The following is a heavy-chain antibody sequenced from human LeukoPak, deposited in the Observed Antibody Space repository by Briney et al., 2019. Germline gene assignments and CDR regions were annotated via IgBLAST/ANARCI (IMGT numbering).Heavy chain of an antibody. CDR3: ARGSVLDQYDYGDYVGDWLDP. Sequence: EASVKVSCKPSEYIFTDDYMHWVRQTPGQGLEWMGWINPNSGGTRYPQKFQGRVTMTRDTAISTGYMELSGLRSDDTAVYYCARGSVLDQYDYGDYVGDWLDPWGQGTLVTVSS. CDR1: EYIFTDDY. CDR2: INPNSGGT. V-gene: IGHV1-2*02. D-gene: IGHD4-17*01. J-gene: IGHJ5*02.